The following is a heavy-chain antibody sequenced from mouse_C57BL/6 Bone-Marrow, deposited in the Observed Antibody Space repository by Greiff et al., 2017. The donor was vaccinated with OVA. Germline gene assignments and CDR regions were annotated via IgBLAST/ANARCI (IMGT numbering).Heavy chain of an antibody. J-gene: IGHJ3*01. CDR1: GFTFSDYG. D-gene: IGHD1-1*01. CDR3: ATSPGSSYRAWFAY. V-gene: IGHV5-17*01. Sequence: EVQVVESGGGLVKPGGSLKLSCAASGFTFSDYGMHWVRQAPEKGLEWVAYISSGSSTIYYADTVKGRFTISRDNAKNTLFLQMTSLRSEDTAMYYCATSPGSSYRAWFAYRGQGTRVTVSA. CDR2: ISSGSSTI.